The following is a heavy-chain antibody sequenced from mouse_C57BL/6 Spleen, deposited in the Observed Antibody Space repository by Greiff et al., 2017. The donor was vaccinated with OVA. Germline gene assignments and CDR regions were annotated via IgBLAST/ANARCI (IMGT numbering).Heavy chain of an antibody. CDR2: ISSGSSTI. CDR1: GFTFSDYG. CDR3: ARGMIRGAMDY. V-gene: IGHV5-17*01. Sequence: EVKVEESGGGLVKPGGSLKLSCAASGFTFSDYGMHWVRQAPEKGLEWVAYISSGSSTIYYADTVKGRFTISRDNAKNTLFLQMTSLRSEDTAMYYCARGMIRGAMDYWGQGTSVTVSS. J-gene: IGHJ4*01. D-gene: IGHD2-4*01.